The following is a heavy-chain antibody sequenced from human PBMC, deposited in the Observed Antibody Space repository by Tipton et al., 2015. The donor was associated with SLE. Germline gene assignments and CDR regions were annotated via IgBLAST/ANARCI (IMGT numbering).Heavy chain of an antibody. Sequence: TLSLTCNVSGGSVSSTSYYWSWFRQPAGKGLEWIGRIYTGGNTKYNPSLESRVTLSADASKAQFSLKLTSVTAADTAVYYCVVCSPSSCAYFDYWGQGRLVTVSS. CDR2: IYTGGNT. J-gene: IGHJ4*02. CDR1: GGSVSSTSYY. V-gene: IGHV4-61*02. CDR3: VVCSPSSCAYFDY. D-gene: IGHD2-2*01.